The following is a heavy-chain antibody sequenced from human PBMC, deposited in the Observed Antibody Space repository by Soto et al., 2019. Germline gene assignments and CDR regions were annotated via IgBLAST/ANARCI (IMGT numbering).Heavy chain of an antibody. CDR2: MNPNSGNT. CDR3: ASASFRYGDYEYNWFDP. CDR1: GYTFTSYD. D-gene: IGHD4-17*01. J-gene: IGHJ5*02. Sequence: ASVKVSCKASGYTFTSYDINWVRQATGQGLEWMGWMNPNSGNTGYAQKFQGRVTMTRNTSISTAYMELSSLRSEDTAVYYCASASFRYGDYEYNWFDPWGQGTLVTVSS. V-gene: IGHV1-8*01.